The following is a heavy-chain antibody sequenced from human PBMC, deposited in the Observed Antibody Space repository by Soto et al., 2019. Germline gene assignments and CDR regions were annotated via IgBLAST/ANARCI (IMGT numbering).Heavy chain of an antibody. CDR3: AELRQLFLGILTRATNFAS. CDR1: GFTFNNFA. D-gene: IGHD3-9*01. Sequence: EVHLLGSGGDLVKPGGSLRLSCEVSGFTFNNFAMSWVRQSPGKGLEWVSTISSDGDLRHYAESVKGRFTISRDNSKSSLYLPMDSLRAEHTALYRCAELRQLFLGILTRATNFASWGHGTLVPVSS. V-gene: IGHV3-23*01. J-gene: IGHJ4*01. CDR2: ISSDGDLR.